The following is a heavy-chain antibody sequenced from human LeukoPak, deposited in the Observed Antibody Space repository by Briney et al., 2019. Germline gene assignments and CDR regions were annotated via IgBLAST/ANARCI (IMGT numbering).Heavy chain of an antibody. D-gene: IGHD3-10*01. Sequence: GGSLRLSCAASGFTFSSYGMRWVRQAPGKGLEWVSAVSGSGGSTDYADSVKGRFTISRDNSKNTLYLQMNSLRAEDTAVYYCAKQWFGELSPNDYWGQGTLVTVSS. CDR3: AKQWFGELSPNDY. CDR1: GFTFSSYG. V-gene: IGHV3-23*01. J-gene: IGHJ4*02. CDR2: VSGSGGST.